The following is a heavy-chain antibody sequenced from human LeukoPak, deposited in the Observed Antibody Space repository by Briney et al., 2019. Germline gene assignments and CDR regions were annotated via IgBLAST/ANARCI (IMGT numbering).Heavy chain of an antibody. V-gene: IGHV1-8*02. J-gene: IGHJ3*02. CDR3: ARDPSYYDILTGYHNAFDI. Sequence: ASVKVSCKASGYTFTGYYMHWVRQAPGQGLEWMGWMNPNSGNTGYAQKFQGRVTMTRNTSISTAYMELSSLRSEDTAVYYCARDPSYYDILTGYHNAFDIWGQGTMVTVSS. CDR1: GYTFTGYY. CDR2: MNPNSGNT. D-gene: IGHD3-9*01.